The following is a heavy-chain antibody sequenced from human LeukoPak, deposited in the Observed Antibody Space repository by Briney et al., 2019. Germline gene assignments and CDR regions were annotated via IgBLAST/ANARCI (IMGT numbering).Heavy chain of an antibody. CDR2: ISSSISYI. CDR1: GFSFSSYT. Sequence: PGESLRLSCAASGFSFSSYTMNWVRQAPGKGLEWVSSISSSISYIYYANSVKGRFTISRHNAKNSRYLQMNSLRAEDTAVYYCARKGGGDVNAFDIWGHGTMGT. J-gene: IGHJ3*02. CDR3: ARKGGGDVNAFDI. D-gene: IGHD2-21*02. V-gene: IGHV3-21*01.